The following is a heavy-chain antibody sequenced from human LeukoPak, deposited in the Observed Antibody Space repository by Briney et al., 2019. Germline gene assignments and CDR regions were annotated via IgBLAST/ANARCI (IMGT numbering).Heavy chain of an antibody. CDR1: GFTFSNAW. J-gene: IGHJ4*02. D-gene: IGHD3-22*01. CDR3: TTPRSSGYYPYYFDY. V-gene: IGHV3-15*01. CDR2: IKSKTDGGTT. Sequence: GGSLRLSCAASGFTFSNAWMSWVRQAPGKGLEWVGLIKSKTDGGTTDYAAPVKGRFTISRDDSKNTLYLQMNSLKTEDTAVYYCTTPRSSGYYPYYFDYWGQGTLVTVSS.